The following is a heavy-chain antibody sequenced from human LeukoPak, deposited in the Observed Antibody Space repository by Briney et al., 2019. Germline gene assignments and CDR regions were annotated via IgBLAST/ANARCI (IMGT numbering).Heavy chain of an antibody. D-gene: IGHD5-12*01. Sequence: GASVKVSCKTSGYTFTSYGIAWVRQAPGQGLEWMGWISAYNGNTNYAQKLQGRVTMTTDTSTRTAYMELRSLRSDDTAVYYCARGGSASYYYYYYMDVWGKGTTVTISS. V-gene: IGHV1-18*04. J-gene: IGHJ6*03. CDR2: ISAYNGNT. CDR1: GYTFTSYG. CDR3: ARGGSASYYYYYYMDV.